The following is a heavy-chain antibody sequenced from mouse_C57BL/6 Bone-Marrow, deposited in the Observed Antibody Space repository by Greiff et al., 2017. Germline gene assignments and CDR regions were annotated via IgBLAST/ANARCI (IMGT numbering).Heavy chain of an antibody. CDR2: ISGGGGNT. V-gene: IGHV5-9*01. J-gene: IGHJ2*01. D-gene: IGHD1-1*01. CDR3: ARPVYGYYFDY. Sequence: EVQLVESGGGLVKPGGSLKLSCAASGFTFSSYTMSWVRQTPEKRLEWVATISGGGGNTYYPDSVKGRFTISRDNAKNTLYLQMSSLRSGDTALFYCARPVYGYYFDYWGQGTTLTVSS. CDR1: GFTFSSYT.